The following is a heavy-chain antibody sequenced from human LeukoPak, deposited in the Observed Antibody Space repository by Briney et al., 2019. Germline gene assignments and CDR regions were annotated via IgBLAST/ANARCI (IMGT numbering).Heavy chain of an antibody. CDR1: GFTFDDYA. Sequence: GGSLRLSCAASGFTFDDYAMHWVRQAPGKGLEWVSGISWNSGSIGYADSVKGRFTISRDSAKNSLYLQMNSLRAEDTALYYCAKAPDGLYDSSGTDYWGQGTLVTVSS. CDR2: ISWNSGSI. CDR3: AKAPDGLYDSSGTDY. J-gene: IGHJ4*02. V-gene: IGHV3-9*01. D-gene: IGHD3-22*01.